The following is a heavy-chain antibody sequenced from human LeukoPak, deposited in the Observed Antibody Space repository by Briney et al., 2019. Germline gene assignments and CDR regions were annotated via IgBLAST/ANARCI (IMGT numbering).Heavy chain of an antibody. Sequence: GGSLRLSCAASGFRFSSYAMSWVRQAPGKGLEWVSAISGSGVSTYYADSVKGRFTVSRDNSKNTLYLQMSSLRTEDTAVYYCAKDERNWNYNLASQTYDWGQGTLVTVSS. CDR1: GFRFSSYA. D-gene: IGHD1-7*01. CDR3: AKDERNWNYNLASQTYD. CDR2: ISGSGVST. J-gene: IGHJ4*02. V-gene: IGHV3-23*01.